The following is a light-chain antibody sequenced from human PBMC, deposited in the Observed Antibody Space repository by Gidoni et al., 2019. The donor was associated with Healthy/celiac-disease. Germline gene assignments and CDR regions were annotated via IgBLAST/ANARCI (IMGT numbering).Light chain of an antibody. V-gene: IGKV3-15*01. Sequence: EIVLTQSPATLSVSPGERATLSCRASQSVSSNLAWYQQKPGQAHRLLIYGASTRATGIPARFSGSGSGTEFNLTISSLQSEDFAVYYCQQYNNWPLALTFGGGTKVEIK. CDR2: GAS. CDR1: QSVSSN. J-gene: IGKJ4*01. CDR3: QQYNNWPLALT.